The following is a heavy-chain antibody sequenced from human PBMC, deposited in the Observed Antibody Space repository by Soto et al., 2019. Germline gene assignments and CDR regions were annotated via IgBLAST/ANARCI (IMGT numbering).Heavy chain of an antibody. Sequence: SETLSLTCTVSGGSISSYYWSWIRQPPGKGLEWIGYIYYSGSTNYSPSLKSRVTISVDTSKNQFSLKLSSVTAADTAVYYCARDYDSSVIGPWGQGTLVTVSS. CDR2: IYYSGST. CDR1: GGSISSYY. V-gene: IGHV4-59*01. J-gene: IGHJ5*02. D-gene: IGHD3-22*01. CDR3: ARDYDSSVIGP.